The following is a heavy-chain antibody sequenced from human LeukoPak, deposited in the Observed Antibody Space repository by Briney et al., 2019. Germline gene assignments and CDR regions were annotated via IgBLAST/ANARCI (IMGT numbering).Heavy chain of an antibody. Sequence: GGSLRLSCAASGFTFTRYWMSWVRQAPGKGLEWVANIKQDGSEKYYVDSVKGRFTISRDNAKNSLYLQMNSLRAEDTAVYYCATLSIVGASYFDYWGQGTLVTVSS. J-gene: IGHJ4*02. CDR3: ATLSIVGASYFDY. V-gene: IGHV3-7*01. CDR2: IKQDGSEK. D-gene: IGHD1-26*01. CDR1: GFTFTRYW.